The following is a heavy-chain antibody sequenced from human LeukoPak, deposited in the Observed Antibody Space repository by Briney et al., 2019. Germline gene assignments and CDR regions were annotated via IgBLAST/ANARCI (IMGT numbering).Heavy chain of an antibody. CDR3: ARVQAVVVVAAPDY. CDR1: GFTFSSYS. J-gene: IGHJ4*02. CDR2: ISSSSSTI. V-gene: IGHV3-48*04. Sequence: GGSLRLSCAASGFTFSSYSMNWVRQAPGKGLEWVSYISSSSSTIYYADSVKGRFAISRDNAKNSLYLQMNSLRAEDTAVYYCARVQAVVVVAAPDYWGQGTLVTVSS. D-gene: IGHD2-15*01.